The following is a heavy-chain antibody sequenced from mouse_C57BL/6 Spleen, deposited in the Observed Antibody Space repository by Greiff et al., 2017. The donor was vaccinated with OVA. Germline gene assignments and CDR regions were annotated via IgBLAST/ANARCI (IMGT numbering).Heavy chain of an antibody. CDR2: INPNNGGT. D-gene: IGHD1-1*01. CDR1: GYTFTDYY. J-gene: IGHJ2*01. Sequence: VQLQQSGPELVKPGASVKISCKASGYTFTDYYMNWVKQSHGKSLEWIGDINPNNGGTSYNQKSKGKATLTVDKSSSTAYIELRSLTSEDSAVYYFARGGYYGSSPYDYWGQGTTLTVSS. V-gene: IGHV1-26*01. CDR3: ARGGYYGSSPYDY.